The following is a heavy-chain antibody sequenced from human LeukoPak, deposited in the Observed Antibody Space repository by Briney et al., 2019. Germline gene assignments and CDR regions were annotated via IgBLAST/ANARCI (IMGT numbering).Heavy chain of an antibody. J-gene: IGHJ5*02. CDR3: ARLNYYGSGTPSTAGINWFDP. D-gene: IGHD3-10*01. CDR2: IYYSEST. V-gene: IGHV4-59*08. CDR1: GGSISSYY. Sequence: SETLSLTCTVSGGSISSYYWSWIRQPPGKGLEWIGYIYYSESTNYNPSLKSRVTISVDTSKNQFSLKLSSVTAADTAVYYCARLNYYGSGTPSTAGINWFDPWGQGTLVTVSS.